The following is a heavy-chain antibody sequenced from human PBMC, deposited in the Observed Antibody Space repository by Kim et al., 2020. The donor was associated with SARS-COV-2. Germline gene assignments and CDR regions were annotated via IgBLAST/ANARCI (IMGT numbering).Heavy chain of an antibody. CDR2: IHYSGNT. CDR3: VRHKKGGRGAFDM. J-gene: IGHJ3*02. CDR1: GASFNSYF. V-gene: IGHV4-59*08. Sequence: SETLSLTCTVSGASFNSYFWSWVRQPPGRGLEWIAYIHYSGNTDSNPSLKSRVTTSIDTSTNQFALNLNSVIAADTAVYYCVRHKKGGRGAFDMWGRGT. D-gene: IGHD3-10*01.